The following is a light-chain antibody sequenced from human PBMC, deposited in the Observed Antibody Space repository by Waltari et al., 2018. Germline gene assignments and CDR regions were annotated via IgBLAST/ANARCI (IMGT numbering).Light chain of an antibody. Sequence: DIQMTKSPYSLSAYVGDRVTITCRASQGIGNYLAWYQQKPGTVPKLLIYTASTLQSGVPSRFSGSGSAADFTLTISSLQPEDAATYYCQNYNSAPFTFGPGTRVDIK. J-gene: IGKJ3*01. CDR1: QGIGNY. CDR3: QNYNSAPFT. CDR2: TAS. V-gene: IGKV1-27*01.